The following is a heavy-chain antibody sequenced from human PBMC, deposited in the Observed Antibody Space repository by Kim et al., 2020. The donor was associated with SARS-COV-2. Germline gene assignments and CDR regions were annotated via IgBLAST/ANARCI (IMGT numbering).Heavy chain of an antibody. CDR2: KANRYAN. Sequence: KANRYANAYAASVTGRFTISRDDSKNTAYLQMNSLKTEDTAVYYCTSLNGWGQGTLVTVSS. V-gene: IGHV3-73*01. D-gene: IGHD1-1*01. CDR3: TSLNG. J-gene: IGHJ4*02.